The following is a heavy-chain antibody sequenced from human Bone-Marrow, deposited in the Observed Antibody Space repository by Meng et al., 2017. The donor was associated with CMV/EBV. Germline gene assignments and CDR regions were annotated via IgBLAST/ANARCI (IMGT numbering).Heavy chain of an antibody. D-gene: IGHD7-27*01. CDR2: AYSAWST. V-gene: IGHV3-53*05. Sequence: GESLKISCAASGFSVSSYYVSWVRQGPGKGLEWISIAYSAWSTYYADSVKGRFTVSRDNTKNTVYLQMNSLRVEDTAVYYCASNRGDNWGVDDWGQGTQVTVSS. CDR3: ASNRGDNWGVDD. J-gene: IGHJ4*02. CDR1: GFSVSSYY.